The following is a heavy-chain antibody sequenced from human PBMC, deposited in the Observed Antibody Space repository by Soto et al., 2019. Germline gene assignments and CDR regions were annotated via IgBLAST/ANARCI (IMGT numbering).Heavy chain of an antibody. CDR3: ARGGVSTRTFGY. J-gene: IGHJ4*02. D-gene: IGHD3-3*01. Sequence: GESLKISCKGSGYNFAGYWIAWVRQMPGKGLELMGIIYPSDSDTRYRPSFQGQVTISADKSISSAYLQWSSLRASDTAMDYCARGGVSTRTFGYWGQGTLVTVS. CDR1: GYNFAGYW. CDR2: IYPSDSDT. V-gene: IGHV5-51*01.